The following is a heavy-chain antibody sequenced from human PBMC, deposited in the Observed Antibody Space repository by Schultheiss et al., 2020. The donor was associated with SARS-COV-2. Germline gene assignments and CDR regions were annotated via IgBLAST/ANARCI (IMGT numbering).Heavy chain of an antibody. V-gene: IGHV4-34*01. J-gene: IGHJ5*02. CDR2: INYSGST. Sequence: SQTLSLTCAVYGGSFSGYYWSWIRQPPGKGLEWIGLINYSGSTNYNPSLKSRVTISVDTSKNQFSLKLSSVTAADTAVYYCARDGGGSSWYVHWGQGTLVTVSS. D-gene: IGHD6-13*01. CDR1: GGSFSGYY. CDR3: ARDGGGSSWYVH.